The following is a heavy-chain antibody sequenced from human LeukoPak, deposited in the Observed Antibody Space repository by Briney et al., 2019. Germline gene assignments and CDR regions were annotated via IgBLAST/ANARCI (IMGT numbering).Heavy chain of an antibody. V-gene: IGHV1-69*05. CDR1: GGTFSSYA. CDR2: IIPIFGTA. D-gene: IGHD5-24*01. CDR3: ARDRVEMATVPHAFDI. Sequence: ASVKVSCKASGGTFSSYAISWVRQAPGQGLEWMGGIIPIFGTANYAQRFQGRVTITTDESTSTAYMELSSLRSEDTAVYYCARDRVEMATVPHAFDIWGQGTMVTVSS. J-gene: IGHJ3*02.